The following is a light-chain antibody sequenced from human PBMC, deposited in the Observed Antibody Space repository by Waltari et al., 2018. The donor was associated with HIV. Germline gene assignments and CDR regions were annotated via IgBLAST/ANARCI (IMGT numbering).Light chain of an antibody. CDR1: ISDIGSNT. CDR3: ATWDDSLDGPM. CDR2: SND. V-gene: IGLV1-44*01. J-gene: IGLJ3*02. Sequence: QSVLTQPPSASGPPGQRVTISCSGSISDIGSNTVNWYQQLPGTAPKLLIYSNDQRPSGVPDRFSGSKSGTSASLAIGGLRSEDEADYYCATWDDSLDGPMFGGGTKLTVL.